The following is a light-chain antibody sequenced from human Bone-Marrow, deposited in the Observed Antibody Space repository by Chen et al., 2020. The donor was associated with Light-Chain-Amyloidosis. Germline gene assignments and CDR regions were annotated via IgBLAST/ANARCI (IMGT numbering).Light chain of an antibody. CDR1: DLPTKY. Sequence: SYEPTQPPSVSVSPGQTARITCSGDDLPTKYAYGYQQKPGQAPVLVIHRDTEMPSWISERFSGSSSGTTATLTISGVQAEDEAYYHCQSADSSVTYEVIFGGGTKLTVL. J-gene: IGLJ2*01. CDR3: QSADSSVTYEVI. CDR2: RDT. V-gene: IGLV3-25*03.